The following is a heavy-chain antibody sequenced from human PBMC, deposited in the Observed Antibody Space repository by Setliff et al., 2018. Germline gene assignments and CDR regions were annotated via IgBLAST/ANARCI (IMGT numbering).Heavy chain of an antibody. Sequence: GASVKVSCKVSGYTLTELSMHWVRQAPGKGLEWMGGFDPEDGETIYAQKFQGRVTMTEDTSTDTAYMELSSLRSEDTAVYYCATIYDSSGHFYPDYWGQGTLVTVSS. CDR3: ATIYDSSGHFYPDY. D-gene: IGHD3-22*01. V-gene: IGHV1-24*01. CDR2: FDPEDGET. J-gene: IGHJ4*02. CDR1: GYTLTELS.